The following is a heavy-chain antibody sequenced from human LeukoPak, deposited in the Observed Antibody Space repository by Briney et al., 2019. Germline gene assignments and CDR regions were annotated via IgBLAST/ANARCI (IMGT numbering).Heavy chain of an antibody. D-gene: IGHD3-3*01. CDR1: GGSISSSSYY. CDR2: IYYSGST. J-gene: IGHJ6*03. Sequence: SETLSLTCTVSGGSISSSSYYWGWIRQPPGKGLEWIGSIYYSGSTYYNPSLKSRVTISVDTSKNQFSLKVNSVTAADTAVYYCARDVPGVVGNYYYYYMDVWGKGTTVTVSS. V-gene: IGHV4-39*07. CDR3: ARDVPGVVGNYYYYYMDV.